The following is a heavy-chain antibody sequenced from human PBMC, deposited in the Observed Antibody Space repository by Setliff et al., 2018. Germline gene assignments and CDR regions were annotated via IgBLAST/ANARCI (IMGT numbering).Heavy chain of an antibody. D-gene: IGHD1-1*01. CDR3: AKGGGRYHSDS. CDR1: GVSINSLSW. CDR2: IYHDGNS. V-gene: IGHV4-4*02. Sequence: KSSETLSLTCAVSGVSINSLSWWSWVRQSPGEGLEWIGEIYHDGNSNFNPSVHYSPSLKSRVTMSIDKSNNQFSLKLTSVTAADTAVHYCAKGGGRYHSDSWGQGILVTVSS. J-gene: IGHJ4*02.